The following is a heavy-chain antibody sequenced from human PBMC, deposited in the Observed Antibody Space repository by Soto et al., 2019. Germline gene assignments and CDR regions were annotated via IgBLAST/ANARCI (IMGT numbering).Heavy chain of an antibody. J-gene: IGHJ5*02. D-gene: IGHD6-13*01. V-gene: IGHV1-18*01. CDR1: GYTFTSYG. CDR2: INPKGGST. CDR3: ARDLAAGDL. Sequence: GASVKVSCKASGYTFTSYGISCVRQAPGQGLEWMAIINPKGGSTNYAQELQGRVTLTTDTSTSTVYMELSSLRFEDTALFYCARDLAAGDLWGQGTLVTVSS.